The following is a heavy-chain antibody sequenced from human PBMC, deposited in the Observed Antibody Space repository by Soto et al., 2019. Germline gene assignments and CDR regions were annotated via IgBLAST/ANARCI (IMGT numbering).Heavy chain of an antibody. CDR2: TYYRSKWYN. CDR1: GDSVSSNSAA. D-gene: IGHD3-10*01. V-gene: IGHV6-1*01. J-gene: IGHJ6*02. CDR3: ARASLPINIVRGLILSGYYHGMDV. Sequence: PSQTLSLTRAVSGDSVSSNSAAWNWIRQSPSRGLEWLGRTYYRSKWYNDYAVSVKSRITINPDTSKNQFSLQLNSVTPEDTAVYYCARASLPINIVRGLILSGYYHGMDVWGQGTTVTVSS.